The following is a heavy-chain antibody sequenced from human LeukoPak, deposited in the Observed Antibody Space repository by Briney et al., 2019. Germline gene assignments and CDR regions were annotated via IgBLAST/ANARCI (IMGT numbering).Heavy chain of an antibody. CDR1: GGSISSSSYY. V-gene: IGHV4-39*07. D-gene: IGHD3-10*01. J-gene: IGHJ4*02. CDR3: ARDPQRGMVRGVTTYYFDC. Sequence: PSETLSLTCTVSGGSISSSSYYWGWIRQPPGKGLEWIGSIYYSGSTYYNPSLKSRVTISVDTSKNQFSLKLSSVTAADTAVYYCARDPQRGMVRGVTTYYFDCWGQGTLVTVSS. CDR2: IYYSGST.